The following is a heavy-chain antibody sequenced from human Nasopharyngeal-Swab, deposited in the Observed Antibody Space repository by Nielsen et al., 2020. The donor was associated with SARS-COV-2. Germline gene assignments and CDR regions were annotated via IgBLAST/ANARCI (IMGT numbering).Heavy chain of an antibody. CDR1: GASVSSSSSA. D-gene: IGHD4-17*01. J-gene: IGHJ6*03. Sequence: SDPLSPTFAIPGASVSSSSSAWNWIRQSPSRGLEWLGRTYYRSKWYNDYAVSVKSRITINPDTSKNQFSLHLNSVTPEDTAVYYCARARGAYGDYYYYYYTDVWGKGTTVTVSS. CDR3: ARARGAYGDYYYYYYTDV. CDR2: TYYRSKWYN. V-gene: IGHV6-1*01.